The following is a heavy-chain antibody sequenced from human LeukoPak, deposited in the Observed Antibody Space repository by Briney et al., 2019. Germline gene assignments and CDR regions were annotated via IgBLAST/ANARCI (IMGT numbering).Heavy chain of an antibody. J-gene: IGHJ4*02. CDR3: ASGGPNYLARLDPFDF. CDR1: GGSFSGYY. D-gene: IGHD5-24*01. CDR2: IHHRGST. V-gene: IGHV4-34*01. Sequence: PSETLSLTCAVYGGSFSGYYWTWIRQPPGKGLEGSGEIHHRGSTKYNPSLKSRVTISVDTSKNQFSLKLSSVTAADTAVYYCASGGPNYLARLDPFDFWGQGTLVTVSS.